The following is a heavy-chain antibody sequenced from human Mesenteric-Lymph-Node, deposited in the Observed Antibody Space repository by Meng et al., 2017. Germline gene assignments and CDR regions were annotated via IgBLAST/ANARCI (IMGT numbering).Heavy chain of an antibody. Sequence: QVKRQESGPGLVKPSGNLSRTCAVSVGSLSSRNWWSWVRQPPGKGLEWIGEIYHSGSTNYNPSLKSRVTISVDASKNQFSLRLSSVSAADTAVYYCARVGAYCGGDCYHPRWGQGTLVTVSS. V-gene: IGHV4-4*02. D-gene: IGHD2-21*02. J-gene: IGHJ4*02. CDR2: IYHSGST. CDR3: ARVGAYCGGDCYHPR. CDR1: VGSLSSRNW.